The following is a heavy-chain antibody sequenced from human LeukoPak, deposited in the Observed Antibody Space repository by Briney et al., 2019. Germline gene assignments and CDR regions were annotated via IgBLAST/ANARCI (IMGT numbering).Heavy chain of an antibody. J-gene: IGHJ4*02. CDR2: ISYDGSNK. CDR1: GFTFSSYA. CDR3: ARDLGVSYYYGSGLDY. Sequence: GGSLRLSCAASGFTFSSYAMHWVRQAPGKGLEWVAVISYDGSNKYYADSVKGRFTISRDNSKNTLYLQMNSLRAEDTAVYYCARDLGVSYYYGSGLDYWGQGTLVTVSS. V-gene: IGHV3-30-3*01. D-gene: IGHD3-10*01.